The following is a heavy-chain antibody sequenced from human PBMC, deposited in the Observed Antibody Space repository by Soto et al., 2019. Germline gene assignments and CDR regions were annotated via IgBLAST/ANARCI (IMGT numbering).Heavy chain of an antibody. CDR3: ARDVGSSYYYYYGMDV. CDR2: INAGNGNT. CDR1: GYTFTSYA. D-gene: IGHD6-13*01. V-gene: IGHV1-3*01. Sequence: VASVKVSCKASGYTFTSYAMHWVRQAPGQRLEWMGWINAGNGNTKYSQKFQGRVAITRDTSASTAYMELSSLRSEDAAVYYCARDVGSSYYYYYGMDVWGQGTTVTVSS. J-gene: IGHJ6*02.